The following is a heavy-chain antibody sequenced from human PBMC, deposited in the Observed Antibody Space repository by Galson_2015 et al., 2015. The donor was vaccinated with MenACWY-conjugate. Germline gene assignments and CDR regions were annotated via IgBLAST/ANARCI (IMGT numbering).Heavy chain of an antibody. J-gene: IGHJ4*02. V-gene: IGHV1-46*01. CDR2: TTPSGGGT. CDR3: ARTHSPDYDASGHPTLYFFDS. Sequence: SVKVSCKASGYIFIAYYIHWVQQAPGQGLEWMGITTPSGGGTTYAQKFQGRVTMTRDTSTTTVYMALSSLTSEDTAVYYCARTHSPDYDASGHPTLYFFDSWGQGTQVPVYS. CDR1: GYIFIAYY. D-gene: IGHD3-22*01.